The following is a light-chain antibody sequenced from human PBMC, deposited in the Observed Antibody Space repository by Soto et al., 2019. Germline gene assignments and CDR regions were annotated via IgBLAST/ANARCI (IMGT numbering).Light chain of an antibody. V-gene: IGKV3-20*01. CDR3: HQYGSSPCT. CDR2: GAS. Sequence: DIVLTQSPGTLSLSPGERATLSCRASQSFISNYLAWYHQKPGQAPRLLIYGASSRATGIPDKLSGSGSGTDFTLTISRLEPEDFAVYYCHQYGSSPCTFGQGTKVDIK. J-gene: IGKJ1*01. CDR1: QSFISNY.